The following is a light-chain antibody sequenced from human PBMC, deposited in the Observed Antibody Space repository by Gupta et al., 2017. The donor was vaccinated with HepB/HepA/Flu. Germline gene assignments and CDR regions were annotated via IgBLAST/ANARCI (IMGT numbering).Light chain of an antibody. V-gene: IGKV1-5*03. CDR1: ERVTTW. CDR3: QQYYTCPWT. CDR2: KAS. Sequence: IQMTQSPSTLSASAGDKVTITCRASERVTTWLAWYQQKPGKAPKFLMYKASTLEIGVPSRFSGRGSGTEFTLTISSLQPDDFATYYCQQYYTCPWTFGQGTKVEIK. J-gene: IGKJ1*01.